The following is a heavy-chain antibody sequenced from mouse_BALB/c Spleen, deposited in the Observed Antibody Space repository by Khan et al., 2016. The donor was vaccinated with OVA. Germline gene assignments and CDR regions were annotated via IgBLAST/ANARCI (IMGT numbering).Heavy chain of an antibody. V-gene: IGHV1S132*01. CDR1: GYTFTSYW. CDR2: IFPGTGTT. Sequence: QVQLKESGAELVKPGASVKLSCKTSGYTFTSYWIQWVKQRPGQGLGWIGQIFPGTGTTYYNENFKGKATLTIATSSTTAYTQLSSLTSEYSAVYFCARGYFGNYEFAYWGQGTLVTVSA. D-gene: IGHD2-1*01. CDR3: ARGYFGNYEFAY. J-gene: IGHJ3*01.